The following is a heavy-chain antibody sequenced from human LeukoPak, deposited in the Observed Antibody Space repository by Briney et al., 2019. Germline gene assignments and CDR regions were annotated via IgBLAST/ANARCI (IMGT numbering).Heavy chain of an antibody. CDR1: GFTFSSYA. J-gene: IGHJ4*02. CDR2: LSGSGGST. Sequence: GGSLRLSCAASGFTFSSYAMTWVRHAPGKGLQWVSTLSGSGGSTYYTDSVKGRFTISRDNSKNTLYLQMNSLRAEDTAIYYCAKRAFGENFFDFWGQGTLVTVSS. V-gene: IGHV3-23*01. CDR3: AKRAFGENFFDF. D-gene: IGHD3-10*01.